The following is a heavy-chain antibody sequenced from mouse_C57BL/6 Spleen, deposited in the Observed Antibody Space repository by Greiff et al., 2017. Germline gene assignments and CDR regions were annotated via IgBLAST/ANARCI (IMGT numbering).Heavy chain of an antibody. Sequence: EVKLVESGGGLVKPGGSLKLSCAASGFTFSDYGMHWVRQAPEKGLEWVAYLSSGSSTIYYADTLKGRFTISRDNAKNTLFLQMTSLRSEDTAMYYCARASYYGSTWFAYWGQGTLVTVSA. CDR1: GFTFSDYG. CDR2: LSSGSSTI. J-gene: IGHJ3*01. V-gene: IGHV5-17*01. D-gene: IGHD1-1*01. CDR3: ARASYYGSTWFAY.